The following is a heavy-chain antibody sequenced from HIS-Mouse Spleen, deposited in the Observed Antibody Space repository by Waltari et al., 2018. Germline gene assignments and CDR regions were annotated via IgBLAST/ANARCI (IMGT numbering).Heavy chain of an antibody. J-gene: IGHJ1*01. Sequence: QVQLQQWGAGLLKPSETLSLTCAVYGGSFGVYYWSWIRQPPGTGLEWIGEINHSGSTNYNPSLKSRVTISVDTSKNQFSLKLSSVTAADTAVYYCARGALRGSYYWGEYFQHWGQGTLVTVSS. CDR1: GGSFGVYY. D-gene: IGHD1-26*01. CDR2: INHSGST. CDR3: ARGALRGSYYWGEYFQH. V-gene: IGHV4-34*01.